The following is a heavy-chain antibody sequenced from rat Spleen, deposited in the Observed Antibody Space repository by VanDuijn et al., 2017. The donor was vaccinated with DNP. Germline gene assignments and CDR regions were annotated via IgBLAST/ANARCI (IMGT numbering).Heavy chain of an antibody. CDR2: VSVSARST. J-gene: IGHJ3*01. CDR3: ATSESAGFVY. CDR1: GFTFSDYY. Sequence: EVLLVESDGGLVQPGRSLKLSCAVSGFTFSDYYMAWVRQAPTKGLEWVASVSVSARSTSYQDSVKGRFTISRDNGKSTLYLQMDSLRSEDTATYYCATSESAGFVYWGQGTLVTVSS. V-gene: IGHV5-25*01. D-gene: IGHD3-7*01.